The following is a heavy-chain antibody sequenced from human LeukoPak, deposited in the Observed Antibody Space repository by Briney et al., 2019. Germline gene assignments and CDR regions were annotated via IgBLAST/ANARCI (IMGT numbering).Heavy chain of an antibody. CDR1: GFTFSSYA. CDR2: ISYDGSNK. Sequence: GGSLRLSCAASGFTFSSYAMHWVRQAPGKGLEWVAVISYDGSNKYYADSVKGRFTISRDNSKNTLYLQMNSLRAEDTAVYYCARESSGYYVFDYWGQGTLVTVSS. CDR3: ARESSGYYVFDY. J-gene: IGHJ4*02. D-gene: IGHD3-22*01. V-gene: IGHV3-30-3*01.